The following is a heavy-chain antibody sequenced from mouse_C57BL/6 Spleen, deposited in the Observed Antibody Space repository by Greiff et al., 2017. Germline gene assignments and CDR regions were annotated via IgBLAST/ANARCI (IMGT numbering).Heavy chain of an antibody. V-gene: IGHV1-62-2*01. J-gene: IGHJ3*01. CDR3: ARGDDGYSWLAY. D-gene: IGHD2-3*01. CDR2: FYPGSGSI. Sequence: QVQLKESGAELVKPGASVKLSCKASGYTFTEYTIHWVKQRSGQGLEWIGWFYPGSGSIKYNEKFKDKATLTADKSSSTVYMELSRLTSEDSAVYFCARGDDGYSWLAYWGQGTLVTVSA. CDR1: GYTFTEYT.